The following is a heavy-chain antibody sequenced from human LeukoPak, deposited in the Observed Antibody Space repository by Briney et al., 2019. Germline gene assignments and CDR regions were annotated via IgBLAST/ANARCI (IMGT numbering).Heavy chain of an antibody. CDR3: AKEVDSANY. Sequence: GGSLRLSCAASGFTFSIYVMSWVRQAPGRGLEWVSGISGSGGSTYYADSVKGRFTISRDNSKNTLYLQMNSLRADDTAVYYCAKEVDSANYWGQGTLVTVSP. D-gene: IGHD3/OR15-3a*01. J-gene: IGHJ4*02. V-gene: IGHV3-23*01. CDR2: ISGSGGST. CDR1: GFTFSIYV.